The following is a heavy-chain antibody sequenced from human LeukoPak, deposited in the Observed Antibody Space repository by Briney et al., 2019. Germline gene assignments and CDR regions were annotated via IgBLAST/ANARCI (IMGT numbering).Heavy chain of an antibody. CDR3: ARAYYYDSSGQGYYFDY. Sequence: GRSLRLSCAASEFSFSSYGMNWVRQAPGKGLEWVSYISSSGSTIYYADSVKGRFTISRDNAKNSLYLQMNSLRAEDTAVYYCARAYYYDSSGQGYYFDYWGQGTLVTVSS. D-gene: IGHD3-22*01. V-gene: IGHV3-48*03. CDR2: ISSSGSTI. J-gene: IGHJ4*02. CDR1: EFSFSSYG.